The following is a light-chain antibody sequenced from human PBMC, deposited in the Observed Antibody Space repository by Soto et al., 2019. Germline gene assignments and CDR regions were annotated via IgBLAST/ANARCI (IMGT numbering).Light chain of an antibody. CDR3: CSYAGSLYV. J-gene: IGLJ1*01. CDR2: DVS. CDR1: SSDVGGYNY. V-gene: IGLV2-11*01. Sequence: ALTQPRSVSGSPGQSVTISCTGTSSDVGGYNYVSWYQQHPGKAPKLMIYDVSKRPSGVPDRFSGSKSGNTASLTISGLQAEDEADYYCCSYAGSLYVFGTGTKVTVL.